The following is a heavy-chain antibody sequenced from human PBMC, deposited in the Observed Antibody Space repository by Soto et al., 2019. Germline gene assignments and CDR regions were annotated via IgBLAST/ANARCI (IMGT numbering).Heavy chain of an antibody. CDR3: ARDREGIPIVGATTSY. D-gene: IGHD1-26*01. CDR2: ISYDGSNK. V-gene: IGHV3-30-3*01. Sequence: GGSLRLSCAASGFTFSSYAMHWVRQAPGKGLEWVAVISYDGSNKYYADSVKGRFTISRDNSKNTLYLQMNSLRAEDTAVYYCARDREGIPIVGATTSYWGQGTLVTVSS. J-gene: IGHJ4*02. CDR1: GFTFSSYA.